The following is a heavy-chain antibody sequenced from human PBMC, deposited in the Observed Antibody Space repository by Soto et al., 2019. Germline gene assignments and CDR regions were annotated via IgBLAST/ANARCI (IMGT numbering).Heavy chain of an antibody. V-gene: IGHV4-31*03. D-gene: IGHD3-10*01. Sequence: QVQLQESGPGLVKPSQTLSLTCTVSGGSISSGGYYWSWIRQHPGKGLEWIGYIYYSGSTYYNPSLKSRVTISVDTPKNQFSLKLSSVTAADTAVYYCARSKKGDYYGSGSYYRSWFDPWGQGTLVTVSS. CDR1: GGSISSGGYY. CDR2: IYYSGST. CDR3: ARSKKGDYYGSGSYYRSWFDP. J-gene: IGHJ5*02.